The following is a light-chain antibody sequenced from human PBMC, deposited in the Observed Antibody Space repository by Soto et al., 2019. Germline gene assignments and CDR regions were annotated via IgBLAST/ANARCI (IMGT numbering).Light chain of an antibody. J-gene: IGLJ1*01. CDR2: DVS. CDR1: SSDVGDYNY. Sequence: QSALTQPRSVSGSPGQSVTISCTGTSSDVGDYNYISWYQHHPGKAPKLRIYDVSKRPSGVPDRFSGSKSGNTASLTISGLQAEDEADYYCCSYAGSYVFGTGTKLTVL. CDR3: CSYAGSYV. V-gene: IGLV2-11*01.